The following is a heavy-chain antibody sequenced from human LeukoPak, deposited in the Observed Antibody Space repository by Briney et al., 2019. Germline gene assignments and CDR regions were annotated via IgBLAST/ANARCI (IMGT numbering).Heavy chain of an antibody. Sequence: GGSLRLSCAASGFTFSDFYMSWIRQAPGKGLEWVSYITSGNIIYYADSVKGRFTISRDNAKNSLYLHMNSLRAEDTAVYYCARWDGYTFDYWGQGTLVTVSS. J-gene: IGHJ4*02. CDR3: ARWDGYTFDY. CDR2: ITSGNII. CDR1: GFTFSDFY. D-gene: IGHD5-24*01. V-gene: IGHV3-11*01.